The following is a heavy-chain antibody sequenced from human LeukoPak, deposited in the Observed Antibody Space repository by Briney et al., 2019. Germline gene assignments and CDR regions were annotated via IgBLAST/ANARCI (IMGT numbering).Heavy chain of an antibody. CDR1: GYTFTSYG. D-gene: IGHD3-10*01. CDR3: ASFGAGYGSGSYYYYGMDV. J-gene: IGHJ6*02. V-gene: IGHV1-18*01. CDR2: ISAYNGNT. Sequence: ASVKVSCKASGYTFTSYGISWVRQAPGQGLEWMGWISAYNGNTNYAQKLQGRVTMTTGTSTSTAYMELRSLRSDDTAVYYCASFGAGYGSGSYYYYGMDVWGQGTTVTVSS.